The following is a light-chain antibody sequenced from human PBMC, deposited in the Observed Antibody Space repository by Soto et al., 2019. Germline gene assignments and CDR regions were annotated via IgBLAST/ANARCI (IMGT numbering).Light chain of an antibody. CDR1: QSVSRSN. Sequence: EIVVTQSPGTLSLSPGERATLSCRASQSVSRSNFAWYQQKPGQAPRLLIYGASSRATGIPDRFSGAGSGTDFTLSINRLEPEDFAVYYCQHYDTSLTFGGGTKVEL. CDR3: QHYDTSLT. V-gene: IGKV3-20*01. J-gene: IGKJ4*01. CDR2: GAS.